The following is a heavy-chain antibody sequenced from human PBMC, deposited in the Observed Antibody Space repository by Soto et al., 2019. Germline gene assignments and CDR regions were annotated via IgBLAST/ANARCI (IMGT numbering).Heavy chain of an antibody. V-gene: IGHV1-18*04. Sequence: QVXLVQSGTEXKXPXXSVKVSCKASGYXFTTYSIXXXXXXXXXGXEWVGWISPNNGNTKYAQNVQGRVTMTTDTSTTTXYRELRSLTSDDTAXXYXAGEAXXXXXSWFVPWGQGTLVTVSS. CDR1: GYXFTTYS. CDR3: AGEAXXXXXSWFVP. J-gene: IGHJ5*02. CDR2: ISPNNGNT.